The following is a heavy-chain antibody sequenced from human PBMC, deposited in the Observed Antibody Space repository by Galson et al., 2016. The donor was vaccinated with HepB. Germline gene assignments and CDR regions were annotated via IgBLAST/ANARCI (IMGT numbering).Heavy chain of an antibody. Sequence: SLRLSCAVSGFTFRDYAMSWVRQAPGMGLEWVAFIRTGAFGGTTEYAASVKGRFTISRDDSKSIAYLQMSSLKTEDTGLYYCVRDNPDCTSATCTSKYFDSWGQGTLVTVSS. V-gene: IGHV3-49*04. CDR1: GFTFRDYA. D-gene: IGHD2-8*02. CDR3: VRDNPDCTSATCTSKYFDS. CDR2: IRTGAFGGTT. J-gene: IGHJ4*02.